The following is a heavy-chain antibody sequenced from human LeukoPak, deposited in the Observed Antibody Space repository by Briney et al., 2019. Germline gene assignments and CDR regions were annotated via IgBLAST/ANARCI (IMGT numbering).Heavy chain of an antibody. CDR3: AADPYYYYGMDV. CDR1: GFTFTSSA. Sequence: SVKVSCKASGFTFTSSAVQWVRQARGQRLEWIGWIVVGSGNTNYAQKFQERVTITRDMSTSTAYMELSSLRSEDTAVYCCAADPYYYYGMDVWGKGTTVTVSS. J-gene: IGHJ6*04. V-gene: IGHV1-58*01. CDR2: IVVGSGNT.